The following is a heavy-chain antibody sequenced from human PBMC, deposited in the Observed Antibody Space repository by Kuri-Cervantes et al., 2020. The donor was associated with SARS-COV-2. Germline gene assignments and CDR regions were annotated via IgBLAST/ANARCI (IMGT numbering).Heavy chain of an antibody. CDR3: AREWCGGDCYSYYYYYMDV. Sequence: ASVKVSCKASGYTFTSYYMHWVRQAPGQGLEWMGIINPSGGSTSYAQKFQGRVTMTRDTSTSTVYMELSRLRSDDTAVYYCAREWCGGDCYSYYYYYMDVWGKGTTVTVSS. CDR2: INPSGGST. D-gene: IGHD2-21*01. J-gene: IGHJ6*03. V-gene: IGHV1-46*01. CDR1: GYTFTSYY.